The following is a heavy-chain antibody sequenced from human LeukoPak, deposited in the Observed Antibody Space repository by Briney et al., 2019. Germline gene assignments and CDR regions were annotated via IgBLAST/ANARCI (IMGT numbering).Heavy chain of an antibody. Sequence: SETLSLTCAVYGGSFSGYYWSWIRQPPGKGLEWIGEINHSGSTNYNPSLKSRVTISVDTSKNQFSLKLGSVTAADTAVYYCASVYDFWSGYSDYWGQGTLVTVSS. J-gene: IGHJ4*02. CDR3: ASVYDFWSGYSDY. D-gene: IGHD3-3*01. CDR2: INHSGST. V-gene: IGHV4-34*01. CDR1: GGSFSGYY.